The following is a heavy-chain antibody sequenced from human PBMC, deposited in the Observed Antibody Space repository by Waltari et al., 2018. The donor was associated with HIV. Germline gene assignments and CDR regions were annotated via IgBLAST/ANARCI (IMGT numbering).Heavy chain of an antibody. CDR1: GGTFSSYA. CDR3: ARDKKKTVTTPANDAFDI. Sequence: QVQLVQSGAEVKKPGSSVKVSCKASGGTFSSYAISWVRQAPGQGLEWMGGIIPIFGTANYAQKFQGRGTITADKSTSTAYMELSSLRSEDTAVDYCARDKKKTVTTPANDAFDIWGQGTMVTVSS. D-gene: IGHD4-17*01. CDR2: IIPIFGTA. V-gene: IGHV1-69*06. J-gene: IGHJ3*02.